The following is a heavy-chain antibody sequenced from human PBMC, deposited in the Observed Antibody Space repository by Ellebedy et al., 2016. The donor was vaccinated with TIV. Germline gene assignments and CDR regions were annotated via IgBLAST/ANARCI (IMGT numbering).Heavy chain of an antibody. CDR1: GYTFTSYA. D-gene: IGHD3-22*01. CDR2: INAGNGNT. J-gene: IGHJ5*02. CDR3: ARGSVYDSSGYYYGGRSDA. V-gene: IGHV1-3*01. Sequence: AASVKVSCKASGYTFTSYAMHWVRQAPGQRLEWMGWINAGNGNTKYSQKFQGRVTMTRDTSTSTVYMELSSLRSEDTAVYSCARGSVYDSSGYYYGGRSDAWGQGSLVTVSS.